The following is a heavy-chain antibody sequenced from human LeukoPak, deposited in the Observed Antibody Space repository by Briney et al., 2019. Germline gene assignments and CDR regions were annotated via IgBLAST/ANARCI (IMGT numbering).Heavy chain of an antibody. V-gene: IGHV1-24*01. Sequence: ASVRVSCKASGYTFTGYYMHWVRQAPGKGLEWMGGFDPEYGETIYAQKFQGRVTMTEDTSTDTAYVELSSLRSEDTAVYYCTTRGYCTPTSCPDYWGQGTLVTVSS. J-gene: IGHJ4*02. CDR3: TTRGYCTPTSCPDY. D-gene: IGHD2-2*01. CDR2: FDPEYGET. CDR1: GYTFTGYY.